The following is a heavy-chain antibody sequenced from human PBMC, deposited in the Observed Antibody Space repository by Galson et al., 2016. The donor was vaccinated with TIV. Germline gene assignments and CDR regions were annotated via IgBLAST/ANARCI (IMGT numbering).Heavy chain of an antibody. V-gene: IGHV5-10-1*01. CDR3: ARSASAGSGWVDP. CDR1: GYSFTNYW. J-gene: IGHJ5*02. D-gene: IGHD3-10*01. Sequence: QSGAEVKKPGESLRISCKTSGYSFTNYWITWVRQMPGKGLEWMGRIDSRDSYTNYSPTFAGHVTISTDKSISTAYLQWTSLKASDSAFYYCARSASAGSGWVDPWGQGTLVTVSS. CDR2: IDSRDSYT.